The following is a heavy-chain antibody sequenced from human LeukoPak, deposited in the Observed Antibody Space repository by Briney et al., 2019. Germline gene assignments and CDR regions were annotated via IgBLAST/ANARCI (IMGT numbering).Heavy chain of an antibody. CDR1: GFTFSSYT. J-gene: IGHJ4*02. V-gene: IGHV3-21*03. CDR2: ISTSSSYI. CDR3: TRVWGVLMVYDVPDY. D-gene: IGHD2-8*01. Sequence: GGSLRLSCAASGFTFSSYTMNWVRQAPGKGLEWVSSISTSSSYIYYADSVKGRFTISRDNAKNSLYLQMNSLRAEDTAVYYCTRVWGVLMVYDVPDYWGQGTLVTVSS.